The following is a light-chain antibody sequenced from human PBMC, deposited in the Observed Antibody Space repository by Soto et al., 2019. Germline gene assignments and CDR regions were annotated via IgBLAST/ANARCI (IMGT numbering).Light chain of an antibody. CDR2: DVS. J-gene: IGLJ1*01. V-gene: IGLV2-14*01. CDR1: SSDVGGYNY. CDR3: CSYTTSNTRQIV. Sequence: QSVLTQPASVSGSPGQSITISCTGTSSDVGGYNYVSWYLQHPGKAPNFMIYDVSNLPSGVSYCFSGSKSGNTASLTISGLQAEDEADYYCCSYTTSNTRQIVFGTGTKVTVL.